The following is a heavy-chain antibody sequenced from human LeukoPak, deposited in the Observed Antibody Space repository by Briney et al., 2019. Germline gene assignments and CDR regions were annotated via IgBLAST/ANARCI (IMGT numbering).Heavy chain of an antibody. CDR3: ARAATRSIAAAPFDY. J-gene: IGHJ4*02. D-gene: IGHD6-13*01. V-gene: IGHV4-34*01. CDR2: INHSGST. Sequence: SETLSLTCAVYGGSFSGYYWSWIRQPPGKGLEWIGEINHSGSTNYNPSLKSRVTISVDTSKNQFSLKLSSVTAADTAVYYCARAATRSIAAAPFDYWGQGTLVTVSS. CDR1: GGSFSGYY.